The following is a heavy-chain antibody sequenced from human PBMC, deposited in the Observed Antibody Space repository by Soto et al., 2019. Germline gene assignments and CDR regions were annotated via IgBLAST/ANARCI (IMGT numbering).Heavy chain of an antibody. CDR3: VRGASLNFDY. Sequence: EVQLVESGGGVLRPGESLRLSCAASGFIFDDYGMSWARQAPGKGLEWVSGVNWNGGSTGYADSVKGRFTISRDNAKNFLFLQMNSLRVEDTAFYYCVRGASLNFDYWGQGTRVTVSS. V-gene: IGHV3-20*04. CDR1: GFIFDDYG. J-gene: IGHJ4*02. D-gene: IGHD1-26*01. CDR2: VNWNGGST.